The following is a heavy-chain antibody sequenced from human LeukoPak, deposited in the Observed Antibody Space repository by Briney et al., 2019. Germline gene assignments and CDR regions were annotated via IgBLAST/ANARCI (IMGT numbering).Heavy chain of an antibody. Sequence: PGGSLRLSCAASGFTFSSYEMNWVRQAPGRGLEWVSYISSSGSTIYYADSVRGRFVISRDHSKNTLYLQMNGLRAEDTAVYYCTRGVWDWGQGTLVTVSS. J-gene: IGHJ4*02. CDR1: GFTFSSYE. CDR2: ISSSGSTI. V-gene: IGHV3-48*03. CDR3: TRGVWD. D-gene: IGHD1-26*01.